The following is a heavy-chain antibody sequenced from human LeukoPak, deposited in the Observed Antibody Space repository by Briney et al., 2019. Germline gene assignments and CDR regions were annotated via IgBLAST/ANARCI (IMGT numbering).Heavy chain of an antibody. J-gene: IGHJ4*01. D-gene: IGHD6-19*01. V-gene: IGHV3-23*01. CDR3: AKGIYSSGWSYFDY. CDR2: LSGIAIPT. CDR1: GFTFSNSA. Sequence: GGSLRLSCAASGFTFSNSAMSWVREAPGKGLEWVLTLSGIAIPTSDADSVNGPFTIARDNSKNQLYLQMTSLRAEDTSVNYCAKGIYSSGWSYFDYWGHGTLVTVSS.